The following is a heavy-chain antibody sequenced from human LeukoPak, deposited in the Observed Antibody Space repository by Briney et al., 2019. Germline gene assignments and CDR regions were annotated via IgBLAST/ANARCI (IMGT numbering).Heavy chain of an antibody. CDR3: ARDIREVGESHYFDY. V-gene: IGHV4-59*01. CDR2: IHSSGST. D-gene: IGHD1-26*01. J-gene: IGHJ4*02. CDR1: GGSISSYY. Sequence: SETLSLTCAVSGGSISSYYWSWIRQPPGKGLEWIGQIHSSGSTTYNPSLRSRVTISVDTSKNQFSLHLSSVTAADTAVYYCARDIREVGESHYFDYWGQGTLVTVSS.